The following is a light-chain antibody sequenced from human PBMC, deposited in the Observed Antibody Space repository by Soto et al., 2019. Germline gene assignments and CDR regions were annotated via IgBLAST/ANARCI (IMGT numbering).Light chain of an antibody. Sequence: EIVLTQSPGTLSLSPGERATLSCRASQSVSNNYLAWYQQKPGQAPRPLIYGASNRATGILDRFSGSGSGTDFTLTISRLEPEDFAVYYCQQYGSSGTFGQGTKVDIK. CDR1: QSVSNNY. V-gene: IGKV3-20*01. CDR3: QQYGSSGT. J-gene: IGKJ1*01. CDR2: GAS.